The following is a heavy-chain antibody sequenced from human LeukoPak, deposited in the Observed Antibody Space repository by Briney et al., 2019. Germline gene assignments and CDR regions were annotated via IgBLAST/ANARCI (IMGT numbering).Heavy chain of an antibody. D-gene: IGHD2-15*01. J-gene: IGHJ4*02. Sequence: PRGSLRLSCAASGFTVSSSYMSWVRQAPGKGLEWVSLIYSAVSTYYADSVKGRFTISRDNSKNTLYLQMNSLRAEDTAVYYCARKTPRFGDYDYWGQGTLVTVSS. CDR1: GFTVSSSY. CDR3: ARKTPRFGDYDY. CDR2: IYSAVST. V-gene: IGHV3-66*01.